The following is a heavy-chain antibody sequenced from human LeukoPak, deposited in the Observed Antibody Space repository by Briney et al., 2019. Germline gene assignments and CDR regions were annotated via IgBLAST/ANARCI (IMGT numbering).Heavy chain of an antibody. CDR3: AKVGLRYFDWLFYFDY. V-gene: IGHV3-23*01. Sequence: GGSLRLSCAASGFTFSSYAMSWVRQAPGKGLEWVSAISGSGGSTYYADPVKGRFTISRDNSKNTLYLQMNSLRAEDTAVYYCAKVGLRYFDWLFYFDYWGQGTLVTVSS. CDR1: GFTFSSYA. J-gene: IGHJ4*02. CDR2: ISGSGGST. D-gene: IGHD3-9*01.